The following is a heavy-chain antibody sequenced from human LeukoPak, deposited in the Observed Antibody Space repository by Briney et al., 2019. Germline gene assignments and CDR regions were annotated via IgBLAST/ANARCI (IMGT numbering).Heavy chain of an antibody. CDR3: ARGIRYSYGPPYFDY. J-gene: IGHJ4*02. CDR1: GGSFSGYY. CDR2: INHSGST. Sequence: PSETLSLTCAVYGGSFSGYYWSWIRQPPGKGLEWIGEINHSGSTNYNPSLKSRVTISVDTSKNQFSLKLSSVTAADTAVYYCARGIRYSYGPPYFDYWGQGTLVTVSS. V-gene: IGHV4-34*01. D-gene: IGHD5-18*01.